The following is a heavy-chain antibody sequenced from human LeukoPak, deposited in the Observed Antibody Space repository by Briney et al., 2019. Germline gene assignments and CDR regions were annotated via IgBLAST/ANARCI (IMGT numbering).Heavy chain of an antibody. CDR1: GFSFNSIN. CDR2: IRYDGSDK. D-gene: IGHD5-18*01. J-gene: IGHJ4*02. CDR3: AKAYNYGFDY. V-gene: IGHV3-30*02. Sequence: PGGSLRLSCAASGFSFNSINMPWVRQAPGKGLEWVAFIRYDGSDKYFADSVKGRFTISRDNSKNTLYLQMNSRRVEDTAVYYCAKAYNYGFDYWGQGALVTVSS.